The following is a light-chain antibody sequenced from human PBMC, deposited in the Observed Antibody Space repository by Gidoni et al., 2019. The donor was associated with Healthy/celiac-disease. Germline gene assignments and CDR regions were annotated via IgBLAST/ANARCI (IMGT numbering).Light chain of an antibody. J-gene: IGLJ2*01. CDR1: NIGSKS. CDR2: YDS. Sequence: SYVLTQPPSGSVAPGKPARITCGGNNIGSKSVHWYQQKPGQAPVLVIYYDSDRPSGIPERFSGSNSGNTATLTISRVEAGDEADYYCQVWDSSSDHPVVFGGGTKLTVL. V-gene: IGLV3-21*04. CDR3: QVWDSSSDHPVV.